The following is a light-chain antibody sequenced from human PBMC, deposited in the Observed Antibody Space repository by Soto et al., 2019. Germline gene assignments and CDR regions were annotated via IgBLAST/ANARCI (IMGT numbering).Light chain of an antibody. V-gene: IGKV1-39*01. Sequence: DIHMTQSPSSLSPSVGDRVTLTCRASQSISRHFNWYQQKAGRAPRLIIYGASNLQTGVPSRFSARGSGTEFTLTISSLLPEDFATYFCQQGYSTPITFGQGTR. CDR3: QQGYSTPIT. J-gene: IGKJ5*01. CDR2: GAS. CDR1: QSISRH.